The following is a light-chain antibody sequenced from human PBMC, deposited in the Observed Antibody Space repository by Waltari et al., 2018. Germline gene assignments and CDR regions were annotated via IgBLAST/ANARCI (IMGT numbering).Light chain of an antibody. Sequence: EIVLTQSPGTLSLSPGERATLPCRASQSVSRTLAWYQQKPGQAPRLLIYGASTRATGIPERVSGGGSGTDFSLTISILEPEDFAVYYCQHYVRLPVTFGQGTKVEIK. J-gene: IGKJ1*01. V-gene: IGKV3-20*01. CDR3: QHYVRLPVT. CDR1: QSVSRT. CDR2: GAS.